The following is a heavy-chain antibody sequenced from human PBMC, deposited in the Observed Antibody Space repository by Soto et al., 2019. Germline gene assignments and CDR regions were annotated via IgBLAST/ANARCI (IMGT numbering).Heavy chain of an antibody. CDR3: ARSNLTGYYNPFDY. CDR2: INPNSGGT. V-gene: IGHV1-2*02. J-gene: IGHJ4*02. Sequence: ASVKVSCKASGYTFTGYYMHWVRQAPGQGLEWMGWINPNSGGTNYAQKFQGRVTMTRDTSISTAYMELSRLRSDDTALYYCARSNLTGYYNPFDYWGQGTLVTVSS. D-gene: IGHD3-9*01. CDR1: GYTFTGYY.